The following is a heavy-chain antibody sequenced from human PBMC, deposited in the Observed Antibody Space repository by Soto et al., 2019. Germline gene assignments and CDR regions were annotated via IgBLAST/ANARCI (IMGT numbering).Heavy chain of an antibody. J-gene: IGHJ4*02. D-gene: IGHD3-10*01. Sequence: QVQLVESGVGVVQPGRSLRLSCAASGFTFSSYSMHWVRQAPGKGLEWVAVIWYDGSNKYYADSVKGRFTISRDNSKNTLYLHMNSLRAEDTAVYYCARAGENYWGQGTLVTVSS. CDR1: GFTFSSYS. CDR2: IWYDGSNK. CDR3: ARAGENY. V-gene: IGHV3-33*01.